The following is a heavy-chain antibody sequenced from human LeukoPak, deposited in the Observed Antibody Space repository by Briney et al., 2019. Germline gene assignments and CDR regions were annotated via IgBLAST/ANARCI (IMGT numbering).Heavy chain of an antibody. J-gene: IGHJ3*02. Sequence: GGSLRLSCAASGFTFSSYAMSWVRQAPGKGLEWVSAISGSGGSTYYADSVKGRFTISRDNSKNTLYLQMNSLRAEDTAVYHCAKSGKDYDILTGYDDAFDIWGQGTMVTVSS. CDR1: GFTFSSYA. CDR2: ISGSGGST. D-gene: IGHD3-9*01. V-gene: IGHV3-23*01. CDR3: AKSGKDYDILTGYDDAFDI.